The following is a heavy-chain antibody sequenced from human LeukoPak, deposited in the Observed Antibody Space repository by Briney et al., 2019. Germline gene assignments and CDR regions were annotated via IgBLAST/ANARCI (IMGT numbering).Heavy chain of an antibody. Sequence: GGSLRLSCAASGFTFSSYGMSWVRQAPGKGLEWVSAISGSGGSTYYADSVKGRFTISRDNSKNTLYLQMNSLRAEDTAVYYCAKDPSPSFYGDYEYFDYWGQGTLVTVSS. CDR2: ISGSGGST. V-gene: IGHV3-23*01. D-gene: IGHD4-17*01. CDR3: AKDPSPSFYGDYEYFDY. CDR1: GFTFSSYG. J-gene: IGHJ4*02.